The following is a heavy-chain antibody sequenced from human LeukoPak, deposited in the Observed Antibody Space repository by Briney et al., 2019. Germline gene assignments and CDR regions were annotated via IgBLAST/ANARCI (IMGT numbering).Heavy chain of an antibody. CDR3: ARGGVCSSTSCYPYYYYGMDV. CDR2: IYSGGST. CDR1: GLTVSSNY. D-gene: IGHD2-2*01. V-gene: IGHV3-66*02. Sequence: GGSLRLSCAASGLTVSSNYMSWVRQAPGKGLEWVSVIYSGGSTYYADSVKGRFTISRDNSKNTLYLQMNSLRAEDTAVYYCARGGVCSSTSCYPYYYYGMDVWGQGTTVTVSS. J-gene: IGHJ6*02.